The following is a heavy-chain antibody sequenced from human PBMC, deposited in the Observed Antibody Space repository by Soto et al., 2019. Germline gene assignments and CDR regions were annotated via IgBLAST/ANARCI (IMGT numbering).Heavy chain of an antibody. D-gene: IGHD3-10*01. CDR2: ISASGGRA. Sequence: GGSLRLSCAGSGFTFNNYAMSWVRQAPGKGLEWVSDISASGGRASNADSVKGRFTISRDNSKNTLYLQMDGLRDEDTAVYYCAKGSLYDSANYYFDYWGQGPLVNVSP. J-gene: IGHJ4*02. CDR1: GFTFNNYA. CDR3: AKGSLYDSANYYFDY. V-gene: IGHV3-23*01.